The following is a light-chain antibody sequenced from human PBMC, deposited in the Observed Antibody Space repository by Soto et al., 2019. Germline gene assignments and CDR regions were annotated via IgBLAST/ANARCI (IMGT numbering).Light chain of an antibody. CDR2: VAS. J-gene: IGKJ3*01. CDR3: QQSYSSPRS. CDR1: QTITTF. V-gene: IGKV1-39*01. Sequence: DIQMTQSPSSLSASVGDRVTITCRASQTITTFLNCYQHKPGRAPKLLIYVASGLHSGVPSRFSGSGSGTDLTLTISSLQPEDFATYYCQQSYSSPRSFGPGTKVGIK.